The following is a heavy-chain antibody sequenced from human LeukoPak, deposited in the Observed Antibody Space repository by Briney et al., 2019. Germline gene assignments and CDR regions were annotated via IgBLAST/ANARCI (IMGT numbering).Heavy chain of an antibody. CDR3: ARPTYYDFWSGLVYYMDV. Sequence: SETLSLTCTVSGGSISSYYWSWIRQPPGKGLEWIGYIYYSGSTNYNPSLKSRVTISVDASKNQFSLKLSSVTAADTAVYYCARPTYYDFWSGLVYYMDVWGKGTTVTVSS. V-gene: IGHV4-59*01. J-gene: IGHJ6*03. D-gene: IGHD3-3*01. CDR2: IYYSGST. CDR1: GGSISSYY.